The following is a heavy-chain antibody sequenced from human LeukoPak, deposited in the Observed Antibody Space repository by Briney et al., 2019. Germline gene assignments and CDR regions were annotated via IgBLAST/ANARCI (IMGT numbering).Heavy chain of an antibody. Sequence: GGSLRLSCTAPGITFSNYAMHWVRQAPGEGLEWVTVISNDGSVKYYADSVKGRFTISRDNSKNTLYLQMNSLRAEDTAVYFCAKVGGSGTSYYYFGMDVWGQGTTVTVSS. D-gene: IGHD3-10*01. CDR1: GITFSNYA. CDR2: ISNDGSVK. J-gene: IGHJ6*02. V-gene: IGHV3-30*04. CDR3: AKVGGSGTSYYYFGMDV.